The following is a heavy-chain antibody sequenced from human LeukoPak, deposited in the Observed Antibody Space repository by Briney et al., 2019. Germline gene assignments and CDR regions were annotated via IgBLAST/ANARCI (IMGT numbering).Heavy chain of an antibody. V-gene: IGHV3-7*05. CDR2: IKQDGSEE. J-gene: IGHJ4*02. D-gene: IGHD2-2*01. CDR3: ARDQRYCSSSSCPWEPFDY. CDR1: GFTFSSYW. Sequence: PGGSLRLSCAASGFTFSSYWTSWVRQAPGKGLEWVANIKQDGSEEYYVDSVKGRFTISRDNAKNSLYLQMNSLRAEDTAVYYCARDQRYCSSSSCPWEPFDYWGQGTLVTVSS.